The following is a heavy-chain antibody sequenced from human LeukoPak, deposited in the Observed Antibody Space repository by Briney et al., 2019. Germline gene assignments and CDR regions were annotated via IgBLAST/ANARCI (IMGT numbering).Heavy chain of an antibody. V-gene: IGHV1-8*03. J-gene: IGHJ5*02. CDR1: GYTFTSYD. CDR2: MNTNSGNT. D-gene: IGHD1-1*01. Sequence: ASVKVSCKASGYTFTSYDINWVRQATGQGLEWMGWMNTNSGNTGYAQKFQGRGTITRTTSISTDYMELSSLRSEDTAVYYCARGPTRRQTYTTKNWFDPWGQGPLVTVSS. CDR3: ARGPTRRQTYTTKNWFDP.